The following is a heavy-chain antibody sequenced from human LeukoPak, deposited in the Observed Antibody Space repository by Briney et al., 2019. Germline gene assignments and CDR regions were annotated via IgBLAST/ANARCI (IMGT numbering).Heavy chain of an antibody. CDR1: GFSFSSYS. V-gene: IGHV4-34*01. J-gene: IGHJ3*02. D-gene: IGHD2-15*01. CDR3: ARMQVGRSLDAFDI. CDR2: INHSGST. Sequence: GSLRLSCAASGFSFSSYSMNWVRQAPGKGLEWIGEINHSGSTNYNPSLKSRVTISVDTSKNQFSLKLSSVTAADTAVYYCARMQVGRSLDAFDIWGQGTMVTVSS.